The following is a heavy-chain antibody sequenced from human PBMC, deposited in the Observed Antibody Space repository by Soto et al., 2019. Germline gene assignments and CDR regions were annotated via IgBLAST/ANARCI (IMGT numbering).Heavy chain of an antibody. Sequence: QVQLVQSGAEVKKPGASVKVSCKASGYTFTSYAMHWVRQAPGQRLEWMGWINAGNGNTKYSQKFQGRVTITRDTSASTAYMELSSLRSEDTAVYYCASSYYGSGNPKDYYYGMDVWGQGTTFTVSS. D-gene: IGHD3-10*01. V-gene: IGHV1-3*01. J-gene: IGHJ6*02. CDR2: INAGNGNT. CDR3: ASSYYGSGNPKDYYYGMDV. CDR1: GYTFTSYA.